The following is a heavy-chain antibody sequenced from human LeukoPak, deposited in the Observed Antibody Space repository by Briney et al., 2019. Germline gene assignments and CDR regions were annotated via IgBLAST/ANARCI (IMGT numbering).Heavy chain of an antibody. J-gene: IGHJ4*02. V-gene: IGHV4-39*01. Sequence: SETLSLTCAVSGGSISSSSYYWGWIRQPPGEGLEWIGSIYYSGNIYYNPSLKSRVTISVDTSKNQFSLKLSSVTAADTAIYYCARHPVTGYSSGWYFDSCGQGTLVTVSS. D-gene: IGHD6-19*01. CDR1: GGSISSSSYY. CDR3: ARHPVTGYSSGWYFDS. CDR2: IYYSGNI.